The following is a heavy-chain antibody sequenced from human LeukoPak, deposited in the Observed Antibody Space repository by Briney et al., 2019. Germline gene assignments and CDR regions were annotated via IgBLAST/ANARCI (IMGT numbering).Heavy chain of an antibody. J-gene: IGHJ3*02. V-gene: IGHV1-2*02. D-gene: IGHD6-19*01. CDR1: GYTFSGYY. CDR2: INPNSGGT. Sequence: ASVKVSCTASGYTFSGYYIHWVRQAPGQGLEWMGWINPNSGGTNYSQNFQGSVTMTRDTSISTAYMELRRLRSDDTAVYYCARDRAVAGTNVDAFDIWGQGTMVTVSS. CDR3: ARDRAVAGTNVDAFDI.